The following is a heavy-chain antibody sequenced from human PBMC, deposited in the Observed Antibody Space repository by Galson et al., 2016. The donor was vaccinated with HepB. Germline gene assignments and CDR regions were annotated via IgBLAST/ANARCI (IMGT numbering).Heavy chain of an antibody. CDR3: ARVLGGTSTGYFDL. V-gene: IGHV3-33*08. CDR2: IWYDGSNK. J-gene: IGHJ4*02. CDR1: GFTFTNYA. D-gene: IGHD1-1*01. Sequence: SLRLSCAVSGFTFTNYAMNWVRQAPGKGLEWVALIWYDGSNKYYADSVKGRFTISRDNSKNTLYLQMNSLRAEDTAVYYCARVLGGTSTGYFDLWGQGTLVTVSS.